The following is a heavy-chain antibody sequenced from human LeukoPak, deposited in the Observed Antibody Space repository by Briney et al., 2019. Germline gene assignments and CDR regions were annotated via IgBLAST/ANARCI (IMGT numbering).Heavy chain of an antibody. D-gene: IGHD2-2*01. CDR3: ASKYCSSTSCYNPFDY. CDR1: AFTFGDYY. J-gene: IGHJ4*02. CDR2: ISSSGSTI. V-gene: IGHV3-11*04. Sequence: GGSLRLSCAASAFTFGDYYMSWIRQAPGKGLEWVSYISSSGSTIYYADSVKGRFTISRDNAKSSLYLQMNSLRAEDTAVYYCASKYCSSTSCYNPFDYWGQGTLVTVSS.